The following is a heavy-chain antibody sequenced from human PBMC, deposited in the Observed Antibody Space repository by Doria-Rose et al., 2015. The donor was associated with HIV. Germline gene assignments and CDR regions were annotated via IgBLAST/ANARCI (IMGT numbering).Heavy chain of an antibody. CDR1: GVSLSSPGMG. CDR3: ARIKSSRWYHKYYFDF. V-gene: IGHV2-26*01. J-gene: IGHJ4*02. Sequence: QVQLVQSGPVLVKPTETLTLTCTVSGVSLSSPGMGVSWIRQPPGKALEWLANLFSDDERSYKTSLKSRLTISRGTCKSQVVLTMTDMDPVDTASYYCARIKSSRWYHKYYFDFWGQGTLVIVSA. D-gene: IGHD6-13*01. CDR2: LFSDDER.